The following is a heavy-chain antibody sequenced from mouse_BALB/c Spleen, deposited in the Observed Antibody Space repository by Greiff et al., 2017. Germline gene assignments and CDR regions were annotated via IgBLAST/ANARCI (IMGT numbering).Heavy chain of an antibody. CDR2: IYPGNVNT. Sequence: QVQLQQSGPELVKPGASVRISCKASGYTFTSYYIHWVKQRPGQGLEWIGWIYPGNVNTKYNEKFKGKATLTADKSSSTAYMQLSSLTSEDSAVYYCAYTTAKAWFAYWGQGTLVTVSA. J-gene: IGHJ3*01. D-gene: IGHD1-2*01. V-gene: IGHV1S56*01. CDR3: AYTTAKAWFAY. CDR1: GYTFTSYY.